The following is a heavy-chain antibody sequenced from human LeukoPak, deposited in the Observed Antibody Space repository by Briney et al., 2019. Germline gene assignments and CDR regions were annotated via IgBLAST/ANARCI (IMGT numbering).Heavy chain of an antibody. CDR3: ARGGLWFAAY. CDR2: IYYSGST. J-gene: IGHJ4*02. D-gene: IGHD3-10*01. V-gene: IGHV4-31*03. Sequence: PSETLSLTCTVSGGSISSGGYYWSWIRQHPEKGLEWIGYIYYSGSTYYNPSLKSRVTISVDTSKNQFSLKLSSVTAADTAVYYCARGGLWFAAYWGQGTLVTVSS. CDR1: GGSISSGGYY.